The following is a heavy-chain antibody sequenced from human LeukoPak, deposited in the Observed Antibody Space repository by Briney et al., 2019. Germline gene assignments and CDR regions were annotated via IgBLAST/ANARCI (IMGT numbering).Heavy chain of an antibody. J-gene: IGHJ4*02. D-gene: IGHD1-1*01. Sequence: PSETLSLTCTVSGGSISIYHWSWIRQPPGKGLEWIGYIYYSGSTYYNPSLKSRVTISVDTSKNLFSLNLSSVTAADTAVYYCARVQRPLDGGDYWGQGTLVTVSS. CDR1: GGSISIYH. CDR2: IYYSGST. V-gene: IGHV4-59*01. CDR3: ARVQRPLDGGDY.